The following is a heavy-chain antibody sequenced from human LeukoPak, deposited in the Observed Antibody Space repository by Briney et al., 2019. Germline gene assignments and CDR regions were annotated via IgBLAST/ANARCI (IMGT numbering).Heavy chain of an antibody. V-gene: IGHV4-38-2*02. J-gene: IGHJ5*02. Sequence: SETLSLTCAVSAYSISSGYYWGWIRQPPGKGLEWIGSIYHSGYTYYNPSLKSRVTISVDTSKNQFSLKLSSVTAADTAVYYCARDSPTYYDRSWFDPWGQGTLVTVSS. CDR3: ARDSPTYYDRSWFDP. CDR2: IYHSGYT. D-gene: IGHD3-22*01. CDR1: AYSISSGYY.